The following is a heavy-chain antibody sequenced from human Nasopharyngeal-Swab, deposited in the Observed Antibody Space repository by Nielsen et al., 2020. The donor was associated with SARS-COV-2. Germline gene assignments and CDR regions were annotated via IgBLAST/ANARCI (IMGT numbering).Heavy chain of an antibody. CDR2: ISGSGGST. CDR3: AKDGHSGFGIVGATKGEYYFDY. Sequence: GGSLRLSCAASGFTFSGDAMSWVRQAPGKGLEWVSAISGSGGSTSYADSVKGRFTISRENSKNPLYLQMNSLRAEDTAVYYCAKDGHSGFGIVGATKGEYYFDYWGQGTLVTVSS. D-gene: IGHD1-26*01. V-gene: IGHV3-23*01. CDR1: GFTFSGDA. J-gene: IGHJ4*02.